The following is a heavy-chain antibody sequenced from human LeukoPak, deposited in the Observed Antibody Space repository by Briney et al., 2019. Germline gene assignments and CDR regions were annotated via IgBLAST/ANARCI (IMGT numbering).Heavy chain of an antibody. CDR3: ARGGSFEAFDI. CDR1: GVSVTSSSFY. CDR2: MYYSGST. V-gene: IGHV4-39*02. D-gene: IGHD1-26*01. J-gene: IGHJ3*02. Sequence: SETLSLTCTVSGVSVTSSSFYWGWIRQPPGRGLEWIGTMYYSGSTYYSPSLKSRVTLFTGSSKNHFSLKLNSVTAADTAVYYCARGGSFEAFDIWGQGTMVTVSS.